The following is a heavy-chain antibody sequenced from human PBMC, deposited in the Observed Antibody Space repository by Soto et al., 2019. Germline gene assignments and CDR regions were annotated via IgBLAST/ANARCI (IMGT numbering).Heavy chain of an antibody. J-gene: IGHJ5*02. Sequence: ASVKVSCKASGYTFTSYAMHWVRHAPGQRLEWMGWINAGNGNTKYSQKFQGRVTITRDTSASTAYMELSSLRSEDTAVYYCARDFKGYDSSGYYYRFDPWGQGTLVTV. CDR2: INAGNGNT. CDR1: GYTFTSYA. CDR3: ARDFKGYDSSGYYYRFDP. V-gene: IGHV1-3*01. D-gene: IGHD3-22*01.